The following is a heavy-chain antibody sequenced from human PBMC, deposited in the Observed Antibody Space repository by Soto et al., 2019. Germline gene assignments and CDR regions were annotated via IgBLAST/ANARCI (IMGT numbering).Heavy chain of an antibody. CDR3: ARSLGFCISTSCYPDAFDI. D-gene: IGHD2-2*01. V-gene: IGHV4-39*01. J-gene: IGHJ3*02. CDR1: GGSISSSTYY. Sequence: PSETLSLTCTVSGGSISSSTYYWGWLRQPPGKGLEWIGTIYYSRSTYFNPSLKSRVTISVDTSKNQFSLKLSSVTAADTAVYYCARSLGFCISTSCYPDAFDIWGQGTMVTVSS. CDR2: IYYSRST.